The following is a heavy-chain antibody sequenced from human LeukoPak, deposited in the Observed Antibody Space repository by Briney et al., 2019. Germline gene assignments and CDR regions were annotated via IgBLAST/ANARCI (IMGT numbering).Heavy chain of an antibody. CDR1: GGSISSSSYY. J-gene: IGHJ3*02. Sequence: KPSETLSLTCTVSGGSISSSSYYWGWIRQPPGKGLEWIGSIYYSGSTYYNPSLKSRVTISVDTSKNQFSLKLSSVTAADTAVYYCARVRWLLPDYDAFDIWGQGTMVTVSS. D-gene: IGHD3-22*01. V-gene: IGHV4-39*07. CDR2: IYYSGST. CDR3: ARVRWLLPDYDAFDI.